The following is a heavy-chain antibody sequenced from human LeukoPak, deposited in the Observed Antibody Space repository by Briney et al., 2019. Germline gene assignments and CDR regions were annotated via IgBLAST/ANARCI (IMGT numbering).Heavy chain of an antibody. J-gene: IGHJ4*02. V-gene: IGHV1-18*01. D-gene: IGHD4-11*01. Sequence: ASVKVSCKASGHTFTSYGISWVRQAPGQGLEWMGWISAYNGNTNYAQKLQGRVTMTTDTSTSTAYMELRSLRSDDTAVYYCAREARTVTTTEDFDYWGQGTLVTVSS. CDR3: AREARTVTTTEDFDY. CDR1: GHTFTSYG. CDR2: ISAYNGNT.